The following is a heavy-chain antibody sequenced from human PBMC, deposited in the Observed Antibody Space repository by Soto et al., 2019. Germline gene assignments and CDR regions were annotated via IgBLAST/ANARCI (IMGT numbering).Heavy chain of an antibody. CDR1: GYTFTSYD. CDR3: ARGKGYNWNHGWFDP. CDR2: MNPDSGHT. Sequence: GASVKVSCKASGYTFTSYDINWVRQATGQGPEWMGWMNPDSGHTGYVRKFQGRVTMTRNTATSTAYMELSSLRSEDTAMYYCARGKGYNWNHGWFDPWGQGTLVTVSS. J-gene: IGHJ5*02. D-gene: IGHD1-20*01. V-gene: IGHV1-8*01.